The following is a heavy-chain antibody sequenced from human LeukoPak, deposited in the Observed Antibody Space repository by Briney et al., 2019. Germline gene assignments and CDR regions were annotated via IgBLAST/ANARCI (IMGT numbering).Heavy chain of an antibody. J-gene: IGHJ3*02. CDR1: GYTFTGYY. D-gene: IGHD2-2*01. V-gene: IGHV1-2*02. CDR3: ARDQCSSTSCYARMRASDI. CDR2: INPNSGGT. Sequence: ASVKVSCKASGYTFTGYYMHWVRQAPGQGLEWMGWINPNSGGTNYAQKFQGRVTMTRDTSISTAYMELSRLRSDDTAVYYCARDQCSSTSCYARMRASDIWGQGTMVTVSS.